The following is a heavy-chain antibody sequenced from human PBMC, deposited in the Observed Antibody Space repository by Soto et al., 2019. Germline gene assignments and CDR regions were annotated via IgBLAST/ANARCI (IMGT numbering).Heavy chain of an antibody. CDR1: GYTFTSYA. V-gene: IGHV1-3*01. Sequence: ASVKVSCKASGYTFTSYAMHWVRQAPGQRLEWMGWINAGNGNTKYSQKFQGRVTITRDTSASTAYMELSSLRSEDTAVYYCARVRTGYSSGWSTLYYYYGMDVWGQGTTVTVSS. CDR3: ARVRTGYSSGWSTLYYYYGMDV. J-gene: IGHJ6*02. CDR2: INAGNGNT. D-gene: IGHD6-19*01.